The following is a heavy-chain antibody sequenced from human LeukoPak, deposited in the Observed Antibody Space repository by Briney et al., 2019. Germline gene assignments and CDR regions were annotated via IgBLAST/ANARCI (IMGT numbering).Heavy chain of an antibody. J-gene: IGHJ4*02. D-gene: IGHD4-23*01. CDR3: AISMVVKYYFDY. V-gene: IGHV4-59*01. CDR2: IYYSGST. Sequence: SETLSLTCTVSGGSISSYYWSWLRQPPGKGLEWIGYIYYSGSTNYNPSLKSRVTISVDTSKNQFSLKLSSVTAADTAVYYCAISMVVKYYFDYGGQGTLVTVSS. CDR1: GGSISSYY.